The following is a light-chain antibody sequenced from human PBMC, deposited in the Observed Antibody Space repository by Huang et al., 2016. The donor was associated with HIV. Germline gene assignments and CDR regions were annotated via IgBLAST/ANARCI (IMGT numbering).Light chain of an antibody. CDR1: QSVSSN. CDR2: GAS. Sequence: EIVMTQSPGTLSLSPGERASLSCRPSQSVSSNLSWYQHKPGQAPRLLSYGASTRATGVPARFSGSGSGTEFPLTISSLQSDDFVVYYCQQYQDWPRTFGQGTKVEIK. V-gene: IGKV3-15*01. CDR3: QQYQDWPRT. J-gene: IGKJ1*01.